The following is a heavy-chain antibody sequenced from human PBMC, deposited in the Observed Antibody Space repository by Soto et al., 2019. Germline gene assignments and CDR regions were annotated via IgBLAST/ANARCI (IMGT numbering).Heavy chain of an antibody. CDR2: IYYSGST. D-gene: IGHD2-15*01. Sequence: PSETLSLTCTVSGGSISSYYWSWIRPPPGKGLEWIGYIYYSGSTYYNPSLKSRVTISVDTSKNQFSLKLSSVTAADTAVYYCARGYCSGGSCYYYYYYMDVWGKGTTVTVSS. V-gene: IGHV4-59*12. J-gene: IGHJ6*03. CDR3: ARGYCSGGSCYYYYYYMDV. CDR1: GGSISSYY.